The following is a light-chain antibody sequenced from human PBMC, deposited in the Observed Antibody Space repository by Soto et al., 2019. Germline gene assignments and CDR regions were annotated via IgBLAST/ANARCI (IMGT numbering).Light chain of an antibody. Sequence: QSALTQPASVSGSPGQSITISCTGTNSDVGSYNLVSWYQHHPGKAPKLMIYEVSRRPSGVSNRFSGSKSGNTASLTISGLQAEDEADYYCQSFDSSLSGYVFGTGTKVTVL. CDR2: EVS. CDR1: NSDVGSYNL. V-gene: IGLV2-23*02. CDR3: QSFDSSLSGYV. J-gene: IGLJ1*01.